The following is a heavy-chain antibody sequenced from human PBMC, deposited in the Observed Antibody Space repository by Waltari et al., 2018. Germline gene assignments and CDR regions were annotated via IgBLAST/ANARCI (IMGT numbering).Heavy chain of an antibody. Sequence: EVLLVEFGGGLVEPGGSLTLSCAASGFPFSSAWMSWVRQAPGKGVGGVGRGRRGSDGGAAVYAAPGKGRFIVSRDDSGSTLVLQMSSLKTEDTGVYYCVTEGYNYGYHALNIWGQGTVVTVSS. V-gene: IGHV3-15*01. CDR2: GRRGSDGGAA. D-gene: IGHD5-18*01. J-gene: IGHJ3*02. CDR3: VTEGYNYGYHALNI. CDR1: GFPFSSAW.